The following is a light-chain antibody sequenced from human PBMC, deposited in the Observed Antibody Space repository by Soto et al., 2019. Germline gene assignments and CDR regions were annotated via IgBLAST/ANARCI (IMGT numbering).Light chain of an antibody. CDR2: DDN. J-gene: IGLJ1*01. V-gene: IGLV1-51*01. Sequence: QSVLTQPPSVSAAPGQMVTISCSGSSSNIGGNSVSWYQQLPGTAPKLLIYDDNKRPSGIPDRFSGSKSGTSATLGITGFQTGDEADYYRGSWDSSLSAYVFGTGTKVTGL. CDR1: SSNIGGNS. CDR3: GSWDSSLSAYV.